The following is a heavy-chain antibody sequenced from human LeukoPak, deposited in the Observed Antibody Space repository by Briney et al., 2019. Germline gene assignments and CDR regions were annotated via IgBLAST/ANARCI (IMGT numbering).Heavy chain of an antibody. Sequence: ASVKVSCKASGYTFINYGINWVRQAPGQGLEWMGWISGYNGNTNYAQSLQGRVTMTTDTSTSTVYMEMRSLTSDDTAVYYCARDLDQYNGRFGGFGHDFWGQGTLVTVSS. CDR3: ARDLDQYNGRFGGFGHDF. J-gene: IGHJ4*02. CDR1: GYTFINYG. V-gene: IGHV1-18*01. CDR2: ISGYNGNT. D-gene: IGHD3-10*01.